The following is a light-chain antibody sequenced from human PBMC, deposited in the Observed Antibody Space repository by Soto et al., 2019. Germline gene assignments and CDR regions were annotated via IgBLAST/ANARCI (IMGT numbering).Light chain of an antibody. CDR3: LQDFNYPRT. J-gene: IGKJ1*01. V-gene: IGKV1-6*01. Sequence: AILMTQSPSSLSASVGDRVTVTCRASQGIRNDLAWYQQKPGKAPKLLIYEASILQSGVPSRFSGSYSGTVFTLTIGSLQPEDFATYYCLQDFNYPRTFGQGTKVE. CDR1: QGIRND. CDR2: EAS.